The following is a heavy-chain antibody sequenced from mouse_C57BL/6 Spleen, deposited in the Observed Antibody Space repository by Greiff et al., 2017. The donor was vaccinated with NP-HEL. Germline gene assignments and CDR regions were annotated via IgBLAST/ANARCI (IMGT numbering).Heavy chain of an antibody. CDR3: ARGWDYYGSSYGDWYFDV. D-gene: IGHD1-1*01. J-gene: IGHJ1*03. V-gene: IGHV1-54*01. CDR1: GYAFTNYL. CDR2: INPGSGGT. Sequence: VQLQQSGAELVRPGTSVKVSCKASGYAFTNYLIEWVKQRPGQGLEWIGVINPGSGGTNYNEKFKGKAPLTADISSSTAYMQLSSLTSEDSAVYFCARGWDYYGSSYGDWYFDVWGTGTTVTVSS.